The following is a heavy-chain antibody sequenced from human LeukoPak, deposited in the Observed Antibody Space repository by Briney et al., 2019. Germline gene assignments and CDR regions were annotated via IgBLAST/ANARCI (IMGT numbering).Heavy chain of an antibody. V-gene: IGHV4-38-2*02. J-gene: IGHJ4*02. CDR2: IYHSGST. D-gene: IGHD2-8*02. Sequence: SETLSLTCTVSGYSISSGYYWGWIRQPPGKGLEWIGSIYHSGSTYYNPSLKSRVTISVDTSKNQFSLKLSSVTAADTAVYYCARGLVGSNWGQGTLVTVSS. CDR3: ARGLVGSN. CDR1: GYSISSGYY.